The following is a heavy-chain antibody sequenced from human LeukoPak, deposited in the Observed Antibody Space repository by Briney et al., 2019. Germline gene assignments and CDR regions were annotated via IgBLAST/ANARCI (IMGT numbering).Heavy chain of an antibody. CDR1: GYTFTVYY. J-gene: IGHJ3*02. CDR3: AREFNAFDI. V-gene: IGHV1-2*02. Sequence: ASVKVSCKASGYTFTVYYMHWVRQAPGQGLEWMGWINPNSGGTNYAQTLQSRVTMTRDTSISTAYMELSRLRSDDTAVYYCAREFNAFDIWGQGTMVTVSS. CDR2: INPNSGGT.